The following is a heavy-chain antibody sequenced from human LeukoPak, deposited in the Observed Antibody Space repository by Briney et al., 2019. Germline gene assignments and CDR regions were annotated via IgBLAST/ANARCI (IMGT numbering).Heavy chain of an antibody. CDR3: ARSYGGYTDS. Sequence: GGSLRLSCAASGVTFSSYGMNWVRQAPGKGLEWVSYISSSSSTIYYADSVKGRFTISRDNAKNSPYLQMNSLRDEDAAVYDCARSYGGYTDSWGQGTLVTVSS. CDR2: ISSSSSTI. J-gene: IGHJ4*02. V-gene: IGHV3-48*02. CDR1: GVTFSSYG. D-gene: IGHD5-12*01.